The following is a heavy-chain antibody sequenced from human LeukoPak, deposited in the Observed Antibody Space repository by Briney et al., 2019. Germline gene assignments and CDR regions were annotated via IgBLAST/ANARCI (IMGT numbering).Heavy chain of an antibody. J-gene: IGHJ2*01. V-gene: IGHV4-4*07. Sequence: SETLSLTCAVSVGFISSFHWSWIRQPAGKGLEWIGRIYTSGITNYNPSLKSRVAMSVDTSKNQFSLKLSSVTAADTAVYYCARDPGSSGWYYWYFDLWGRGTLVTVSS. D-gene: IGHD6-19*01. CDR3: ARDPGSSGWYYWYFDL. CDR1: VGFISSFH. CDR2: IYTSGIT.